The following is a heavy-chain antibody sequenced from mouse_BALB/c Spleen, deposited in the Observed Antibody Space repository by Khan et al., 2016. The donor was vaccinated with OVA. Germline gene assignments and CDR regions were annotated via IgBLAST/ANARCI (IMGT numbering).Heavy chain of an antibody. V-gene: IGHV5-17*02. J-gene: IGHJ2*02. CDR1: GFTFNSYG. CDR3: ATSYFYGYYFDY. D-gene: IGHD1-1*01. CDR2: ISGDSNTI. Sequence: EVELVESGGGLVQPGRSQKLSCAASGFTFNSYGMHWVRKAPEKGLEWVAYISGDSNTIYYADTVKGRFTISRDNPKNTLFLQMTSLMSEDTAMYYCATSYFYGYYFDYWGPGTSLTVS.